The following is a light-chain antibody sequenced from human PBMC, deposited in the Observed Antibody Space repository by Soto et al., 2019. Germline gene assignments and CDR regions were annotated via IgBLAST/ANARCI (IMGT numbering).Light chain of an antibody. CDR2: DVS. J-gene: IGKJ5*01. CDR1: QSVSSSY. CDR3: QQYNNWPYS. V-gene: IGKV3-15*01. Sequence: EIVLTQSPGTLSLSPGERATLSCRASQSVSSSYLAWYQQKSGQSPRLLIYDVSIRATGVPARFSGTGSETDFTLTIGGLQSEDSAIYFCQQYNNWPYSFGQGTRLEIK.